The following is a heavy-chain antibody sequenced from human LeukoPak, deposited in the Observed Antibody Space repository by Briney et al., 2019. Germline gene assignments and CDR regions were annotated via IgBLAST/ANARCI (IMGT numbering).Heavy chain of an antibody. Sequence: GESLKISCKASGYIFTNYWIGWVRQMPGKGLELMRIIYPADSDTRYSPSFQGQVTISADKSINTAYLQWSSLKASDTAIYYCARRPNGDPFDYWGQGTLVAVSS. CDR1: GYIFTNYW. D-gene: IGHD2-21*02. V-gene: IGHV5-51*01. CDR3: ARRPNGDPFDY. J-gene: IGHJ4*02. CDR2: IYPADSDT.